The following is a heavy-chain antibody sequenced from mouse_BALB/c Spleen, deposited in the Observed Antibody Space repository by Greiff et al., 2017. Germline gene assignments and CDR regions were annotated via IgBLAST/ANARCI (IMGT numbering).Heavy chain of an antibody. V-gene: IGHV1-15*01. Sequence: VKLMESGAELVRPGASVKLSCKALGYTFTDYEMHWVKQTPVHGLEWIGAIHPGSGGTAYNQKFKGKATLTADKSSSTAYMELSSLTSEDSAVYYCTRWYYGSSTAWFAYWGQGTLVTVSA. CDR3: TRWYYGSSTAWFAY. CDR2: IHPGSGGT. J-gene: IGHJ3*01. CDR1: GYTFTDYE. D-gene: IGHD1-1*01.